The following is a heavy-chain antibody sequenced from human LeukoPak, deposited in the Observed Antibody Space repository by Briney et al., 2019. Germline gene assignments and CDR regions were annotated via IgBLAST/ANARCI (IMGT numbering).Heavy chain of an antibody. CDR1: GFTFSSYW. CDR3: VRDRDWGAFDV. D-gene: IGHD3/OR15-3a*01. V-gene: IGHV3-7*03. CDR2: IKQDGSEK. Sequence: GALRLSCVASGFTFSSYWMSWVRQAPGKGLEWVANIKQDGSEKPYVDSVKGRFTISRDNPKSTVYLQMNSLRVEDTAVYYCVRDRDWGAFDVWGQVTMVTVSS. J-gene: IGHJ3*01.